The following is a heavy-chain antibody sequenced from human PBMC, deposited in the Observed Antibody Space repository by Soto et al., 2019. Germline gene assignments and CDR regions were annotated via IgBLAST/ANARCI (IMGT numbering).Heavy chain of an antibody. CDR1: GGTFSSYA. CDR3: AREGRRWLGFDY. V-gene: IGHV1-69*13. CDR2: IIPIFGTA. Sequence: SVKVSCKASGGTFSSYAISWVRQAPGQGLEWMGGIIPIFGTANYAQKFQGRVTITADESTSTAYMELSSLRSEDTAVYYCAREGRRWLGFDYWGQGTLVTVYS. J-gene: IGHJ4*02. D-gene: IGHD3-10*01.